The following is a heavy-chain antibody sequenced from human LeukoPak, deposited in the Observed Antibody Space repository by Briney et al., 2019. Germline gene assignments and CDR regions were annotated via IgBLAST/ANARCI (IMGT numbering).Heavy chain of an antibody. J-gene: IGHJ2*01. CDR2: FYYSRST. CDR3: TGQRCPGFYYGCWYFDL. Sequence: SETLSLTCSVSGASINNSTYFWAWIRQPPGKGLEGIGSFYYSRSTYYNPSLKSRVTISADTSNNQFSLRLNSVTAADTAFYYGTGQRCPGFYYGCWYFDLWGRGTLVTVSS. CDR1: GASINNSTYF. D-gene: IGHD3-10*01. V-gene: IGHV4-39*01.